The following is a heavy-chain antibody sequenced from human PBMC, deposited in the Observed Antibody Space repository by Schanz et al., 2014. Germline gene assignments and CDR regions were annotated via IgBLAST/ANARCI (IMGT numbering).Heavy chain of an antibody. V-gene: IGHV3-23*01. D-gene: IGHD3-3*01. CDR2: ITTGGNT. J-gene: IGHJ3*01. Sequence: VQLLQSGGALVQPGGSLRLSCSASGFTFSTYAMSWARQTPGKGLEWVSSITTGGNTYYRDSVKGRFTISRDNAKNSLYLQMNSLRAEDTGVYYCARGREGVAKMFDVWGQGTMVTVSS. CDR1: GFTFSTYA. CDR3: ARGREGVAKMFDV.